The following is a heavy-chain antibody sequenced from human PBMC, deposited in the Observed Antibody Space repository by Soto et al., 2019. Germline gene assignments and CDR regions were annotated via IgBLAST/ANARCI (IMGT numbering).Heavy chain of an antibody. J-gene: IGHJ4*02. V-gene: IGHV4-31*03. CDR3: ARERRVLTGYPISYHDY. CDR2: IYYSGST. D-gene: IGHD3-9*01. CDR1: GGSISSGGYY. Sequence: SETLSLTCTVSGGSISSGGYYWSWIRQHPGKGLEWIGYIYYSGSTYYNPSLKSRVTISVDTSKNQFSLKLSSVTAADTAVYYCARERRVLTGYPISYHDYWGQGTLVTVSS.